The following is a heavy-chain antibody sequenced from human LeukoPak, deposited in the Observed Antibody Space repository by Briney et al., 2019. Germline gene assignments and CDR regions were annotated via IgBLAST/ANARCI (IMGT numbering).Heavy chain of an antibody. D-gene: IGHD3-22*01. J-gene: IGHJ4*02. V-gene: IGHV4-39*07. CDR3: ASFGDSSGYYEVDY. Sequence: SETLSLTCTVSGGSISSSSYYWGWIRQPPGKGLEWIGSIYYSGSTYYNPSLKSRVTISVDTSKNQFSLKLSSVTAADTAVYYCASFGDSSGYYEVDYWGQGTLVTVSS. CDR2: IYYSGST. CDR1: GGSISSSSYY.